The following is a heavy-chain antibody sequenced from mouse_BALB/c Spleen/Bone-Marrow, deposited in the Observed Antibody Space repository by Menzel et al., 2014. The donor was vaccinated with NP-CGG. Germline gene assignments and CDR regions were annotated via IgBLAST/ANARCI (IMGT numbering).Heavy chain of an antibody. CDR2: INPSNGGT. D-gene: IGHD4-1*01. Sequence: VQLQQSGAELVKPGASVKLSRKASGYTFTSYYMYWVKQRPGQGLEWIGEINPSNGGTNFNEKFKSRATLTVDKSSSTAYMQLSSLTSEDSAVYCCTRGRAWGFDCWGQGTTLTVSS. V-gene: IGHV1S81*02. CDR1: GYTFTSYY. CDR3: TRGRAWGFDC. J-gene: IGHJ2*01.